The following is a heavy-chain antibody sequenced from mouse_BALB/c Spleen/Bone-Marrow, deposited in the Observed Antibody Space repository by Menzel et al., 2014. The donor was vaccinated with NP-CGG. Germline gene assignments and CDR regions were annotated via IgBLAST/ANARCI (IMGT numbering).Heavy chain of an antibody. CDR3: ARRTTTVVATDY. CDR2: INPSNGRT. Sequence: QVQLLQSGAELVKPGASVKLSCKASGYTFTSYWMHWVKQRPGQGLEWIGEINPSNGRTNYNEKFKSKATLTVDKSSSTAYMQLSSLTSEDSAVYYCARRTTTVVATDYWGQGTTLTVSS. V-gene: IGHV1S81*02. CDR1: GYTFTSYW. J-gene: IGHJ2*01. D-gene: IGHD1-1*01.